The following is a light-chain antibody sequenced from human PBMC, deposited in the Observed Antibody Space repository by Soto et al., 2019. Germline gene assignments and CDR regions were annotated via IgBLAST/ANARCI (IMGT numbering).Light chain of an antibody. V-gene: IGKV1D-16*01. Sequence: DVQMTQSPSSLSASVGDRVTITCRASQDINSYLAWYQQKPGNAPKSLIYAASSLQTGVPSRFSGSESGTDFTLIINNLQPEDSATYYCQPYNIYPLIFGGGTKVEIK. CDR3: QPYNIYPLI. CDR2: AAS. J-gene: IGKJ4*01. CDR1: QDINSY.